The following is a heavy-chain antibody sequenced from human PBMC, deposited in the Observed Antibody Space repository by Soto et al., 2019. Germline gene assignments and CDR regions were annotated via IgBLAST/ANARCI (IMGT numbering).Heavy chain of an antibody. CDR1: GGSISNYY. CDR2: IYSSGST. Sequence: SETLSLTCTVSGGSISNYYWNWIRQSPGKGLEWIGYIYSSGSTHYNPSLQNRVTISIDTSKNQVSLKVNSVTAEDTAVYYCARGLGGYLDYLDYWGQGTLVTVSS. CDR3: ARGLGGYLDYLDY. D-gene: IGHD3-16*02. V-gene: IGHV4-59*01. J-gene: IGHJ4*02.